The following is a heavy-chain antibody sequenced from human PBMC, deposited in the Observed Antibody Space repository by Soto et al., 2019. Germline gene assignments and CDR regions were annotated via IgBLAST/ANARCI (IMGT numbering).Heavy chain of an antibody. CDR2: IHVTGNT. V-gene: IGHV4-59*01. Sequence: PSETLSLTCTVSGGSMNNYLWSWIRQTPGDGLEWIGYIHVTGNTYHNPSLKSPVTISIDASKTQFFLTLTSVTAADTAVYYCARGPFFARYQPFDAWGRGILATVSS. D-gene: IGHD1-20*01. CDR1: GGSMNNYL. J-gene: IGHJ4*02. CDR3: ARGPFFARYQPFDA.